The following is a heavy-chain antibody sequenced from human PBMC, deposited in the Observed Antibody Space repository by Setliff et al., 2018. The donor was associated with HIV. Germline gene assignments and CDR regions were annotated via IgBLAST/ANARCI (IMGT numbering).Heavy chain of an antibody. CDR2: VHYSGRT. J-gene: IGHJ5*02. CDR1: GGSLSGYY. V-gene: IGHV4-34*01. Sequence: SETLSLTCAAYGGSLSGYYWSWIRQTPGKGLEWIGEVHYSGRTAYNPSLQSRVAISVDMYRNQFFLRLTSVTAADTSVYYCARHRAQRGSGTYYDDWFDPWGQGTLV. CDR3: ARHRAQRGSGTYYDDWFDP. D-gene: IGHD3-10*01.